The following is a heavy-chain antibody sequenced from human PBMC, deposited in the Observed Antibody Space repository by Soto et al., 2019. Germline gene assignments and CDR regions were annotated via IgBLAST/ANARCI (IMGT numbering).Heavy chain of an antibody. Sequence: PGGSLRLSCAGSGFAFSGSTIHWVRQASGKGLEWVGRIRSKANSYATAYAASVKGRFIISRDDSKNTMHLQMNSLRVDDTAVYYCTTQFFLSSRKPPEDVWGQGTPVTVSS. J-gene: IGHJ6*02. CDR1: GFAFSGST. V-gene: IGHV3-73*01. CDR3: TTQFFLSSRKPPEDV. CDR2: IRSKANSYAT.